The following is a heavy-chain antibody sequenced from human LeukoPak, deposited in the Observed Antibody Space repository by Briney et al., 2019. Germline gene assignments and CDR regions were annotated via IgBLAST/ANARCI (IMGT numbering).Heavy chain of an antibody. J-gene: IGHJ4*02. D-gene: IGHD2-2*01. V-gene: IGHV3-23*01. CDR2: ISGSDDNT. CDR1: GFTFNTYA. Sequence: GGSLRLSCAASGFTFNTYAMSWVRQAPGKGLEWVSTISGSDDNTHYADSVKGRFTISRDNAKNSLYLQMNSLRAEDTAVYYCARDRKRYCSSTSCSRGDYWGQGTLVTVSS. CDR3: ARDRKRYCSSTSCSRGDY.